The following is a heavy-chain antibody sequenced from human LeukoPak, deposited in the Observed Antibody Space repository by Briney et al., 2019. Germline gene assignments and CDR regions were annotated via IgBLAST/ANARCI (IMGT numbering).Heavy chain of an antibody. CDR3: ARGQKSALTYGSGTYAYYFDY. CDR2: MNPNSGNT. CDR1: GYTFSSYD. Sequence: ASVTVSFKASGYTFSSYDINWVRQAPGQGLEWMGWMNPNSGNTGYAQKFQGRVTMTRNTSISTAYMELSSLRSEDTAVYYCARGQKSALTYGSGTYAYYFDYWGQGTLVTVSS. D-gene: IGHD3-10*01. J-gene: IGHJ4*02. V-gene: IGHV1-8*02.